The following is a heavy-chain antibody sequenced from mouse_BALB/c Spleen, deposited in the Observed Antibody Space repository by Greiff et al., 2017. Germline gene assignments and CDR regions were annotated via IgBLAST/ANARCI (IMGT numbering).Heavy chain of an antibody. V-gene: IGHV5-12-1*01. Sequence: EVHLVESGGGLVKPGGSLKLSCAASGFAFSSSYMSWVRQTPEKRLEWVAYISSGGGSTYYPDTVKGRFTISRDNAKNTLYLQMSSLKAEDTAMYYCARHEDYYGSSYPWFAYWGQGTLVTVSA. D-gene: IGHD1-1*01. CDR1: GFAFSSSY. J-gene: IGHJ3*01. CDR3: ARHEDYYGSSYPWFAY. CDR2: ISSGGGST.